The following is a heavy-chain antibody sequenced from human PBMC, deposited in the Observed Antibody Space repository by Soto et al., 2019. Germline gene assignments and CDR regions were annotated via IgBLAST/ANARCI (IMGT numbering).Heavy chain of an antibody. D-gene: IGHD4-17*01. CDR2: IYYSGST. CDR3: ARGIGPDYGGNDY. CDR1: GGSISSGDYY. V-gene: IGHV4-30-4*01. Sequence: QVQLQESGPGLVKPSQTLSLTCTVSGGSISSGDYYWSWIRQPPGKGLEWIGYIYYSGSTYYNPSLKSRVTISVDTSKNQYSLKLSSVTAADTAVYYCARGIGPDYGGNDYWGQGTLVTVSS. J-gene: IGHJ4*02.